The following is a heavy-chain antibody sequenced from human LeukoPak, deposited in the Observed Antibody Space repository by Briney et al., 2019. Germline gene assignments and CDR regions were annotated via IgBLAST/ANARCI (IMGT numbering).Heavy chain of an antibody. J-gene: IGHJ4*02. D-gene: IGHD3-10*01. V-gene: IGHV4-59*12. CDR1: GGSISSYY. CDR3: AREGYHCGSGNYSSL. Sequence: SETLSLTCTVSGGSISSYYWSWIRQPPGKGLEWIGYIYYSGSTNYNPSLKSRVTISVDTSKNQFSLKLSSVTAADTAVYYCAREGYHCGSGNYSSLGGQGTLVTVSS. CDR2: IYYSGST.